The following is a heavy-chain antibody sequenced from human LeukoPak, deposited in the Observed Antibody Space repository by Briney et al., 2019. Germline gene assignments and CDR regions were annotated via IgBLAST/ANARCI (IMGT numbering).Heavy chain of an antibody. Sequence: GGTLTLSCAASGFTFSSYWMSWVRQAPGKGLEWVANIKQDGSEKYYVDSVKGRFTISRDNAKNSLYLQMNSLRAEDTAVYYCARGGSYLSAFDIWGQGTMVTVSS. J-gene: IGHJ3*02. CDR1: GFTFSSYW. V-gene: IGHV3-7*04. D-gene: IGHD1-26*01. CDR3: ARGGSYLSAFDI. CDR2: IKQDGSEK.